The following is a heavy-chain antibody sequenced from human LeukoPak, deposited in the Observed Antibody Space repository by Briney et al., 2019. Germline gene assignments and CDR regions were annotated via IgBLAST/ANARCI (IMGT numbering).Heavy chain of an antibody. CDR1: GGSISSSSYY. V-gene: IGHV4-39*01. D-gene: IGHD4-17*01. J-gene: IGHJ5*02. Sequence: NPSETLSLTCTVSGGSISSSSYYWGWLRQPPGKGLEWIGSIYYSGSTYYNPSLTSRVTISVDTSKNQFSLKLSSVTAADTAVYYCARHYHGDYLGNWFDPWGQGTLVTVSS. CDR3: ARHYHGDYLGNWFDP. CDR2: IYYSGST.